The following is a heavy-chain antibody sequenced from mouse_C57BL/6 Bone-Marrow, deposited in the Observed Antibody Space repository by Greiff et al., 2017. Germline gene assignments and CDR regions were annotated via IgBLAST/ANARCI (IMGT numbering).Heavy chain of an antibody. Sequence: EVHLVESGGGLVKPGGSLKLSCAASGFTFSDYGMHWVRQAPEKGLKWVAYISSGSSTIYYTDTVKGRFTISRANAKNTLLLQMTSLRSEDTAMYYCARGDYADEGAWFAYWGQGTLVTVSA. V-gene: IGHV5-17*01. D-gene: IGHD2-13*01. J-gene: IGHJ3*01. CDR1: GFTFSDYG. CDR3: ARGDYADEGAWFAY. CDR2: ISSGSSTI.